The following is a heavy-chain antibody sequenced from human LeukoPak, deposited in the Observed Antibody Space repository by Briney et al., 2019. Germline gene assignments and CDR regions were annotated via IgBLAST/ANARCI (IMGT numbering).Heavy chain of an antibody. J-gene: IGHJ5*02. CDR3: AREGSWNEGGNWFDP. CDR1: GYTFTSYY. Sequence: ASVKVSCKASGYTFTSYYMHWVRQAPGQGLEWMGIINPSGGSTSYAQKFQGRVTMTRDTSTSTVYMELSSLRSEDTAVYYSAREGSWNEGGNWFDPWGQGTLVTVSS. CDR2: INPSGGST. D-gene: IGHD1-1*01. V-gene: IGHV1-46*01.